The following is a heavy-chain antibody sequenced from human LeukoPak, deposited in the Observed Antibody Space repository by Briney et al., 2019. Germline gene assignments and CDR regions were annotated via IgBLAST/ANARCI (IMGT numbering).Heavy chain of an antibody. Sequence: GGCLRLSCAASGFTFSSYSMNWVRQAPGKGLEWVSYISSSSSTIYYADSVKGRFTISRDNAKNSLYLQMNSLRAEDTAVYYCARDAPYYYDSSGYSDAFDIWGQGTMVTVSS. J-gene: IGHJ3*02. CDR2: ISSSSSTI. V-gene: IGHV3-48*01. D-gene: IGHD3-22*01. CDR3: ARDAPYYYDSSGYSDAFDI. CDR1: GFTFSSYS.